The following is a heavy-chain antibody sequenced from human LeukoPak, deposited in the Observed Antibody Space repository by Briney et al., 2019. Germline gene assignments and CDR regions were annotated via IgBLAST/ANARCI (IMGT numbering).Heavy chain of an antibody. Sequence: TLSLTCTVSGGSISSGGYYWSWIRQPPGKGLEWIGYTYHSGSTYYNPSLKSRVTISVDRSKNQFSLKLSSVTAADTAVYYCARAPRADSSGYYSGFDYWGQGTLVTVSS. CDR3: ARAPRADSSGYYSGFDY. CDR2: TYHSGST. J-gene: IGHJ4*02. CDR1: GGSISSGGYY. D-gene: IGHD3-22*01. V-gene: IGHV4-30-2*01.